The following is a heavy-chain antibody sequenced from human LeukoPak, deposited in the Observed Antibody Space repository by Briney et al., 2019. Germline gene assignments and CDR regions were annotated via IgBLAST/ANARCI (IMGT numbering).Heavy chain of an antibody. CDR2: ISSSSSYI. J-gene: IGHJ6*02. D-gene: IGHD3-10*01. CDR3: AGFFYYGSPNYGYYYGMDV. Sequence: GGSLRLSCAASGFTFSSYSMNWVRQAPGKGLEWVSSISSSSSYIYYADSVKGRFTISRDNAKNSLYLQMNSLRAEDTAVYYCAGFFYYGSPNYGYYYGMDVWGQGTTVTVSS. V-gene: IGHV3-21*04. CDR1: GFTFSSYS.